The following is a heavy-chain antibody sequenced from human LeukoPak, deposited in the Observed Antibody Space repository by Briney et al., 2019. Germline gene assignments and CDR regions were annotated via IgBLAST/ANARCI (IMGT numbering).Heavy chain of an antibody. Sequence: GGSLRLSCAASGFTFSSYSMNWVRQAPGKGLEWVSSISSSSIYIYYADSVKGRFTISRDNAKNSLYLQMNSLRAEDTAVYYCASEAYSSSWYQGWGQGTLVTVSS. CDR1: GFTFSSYS. CDR3: ASEAYSSSWYQG. V-gene: IGHV3-21*01. J-gene: IGHJ4*02. CDR2: ISSSSIYI. D-gene: IGHD6-13*01.